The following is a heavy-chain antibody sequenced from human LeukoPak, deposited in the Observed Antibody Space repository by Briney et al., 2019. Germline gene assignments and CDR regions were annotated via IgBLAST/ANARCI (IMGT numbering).Heavy chain of an antibody. V-gene: IGHV1-2*02. Sequence: APVKVSCKASGYTFTGYYMHWVRQAPGQGLEWMGWINPNSGGTNYAQKFQGRVTMTRDTSISTAYMELSRLRSDDTAVYYCARGYCTNGVCYTFYYYGMDVWGQGTTVTVSS. CDR1: GYTFTGYY. J-gene: IGHJ6*02. CDR2: INPNSGGT. CDR3: ARGYCTNGVCYTFYYYGMDV. D-gene: IGHD2-8*01.